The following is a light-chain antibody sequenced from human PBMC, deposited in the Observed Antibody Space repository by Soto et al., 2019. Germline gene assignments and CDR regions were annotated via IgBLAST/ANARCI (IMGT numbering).Light chain of an antibody. J-gene: IGKJ2*01. CDR1: QSVSSN. V-gene: IGKV3-15*01. CDR3: QQYNNWPHT. Sequence: EIVMTQSPATLSVSPGERATLSCRASQSVSSNLVWYQQKPGQAPRLLIYGASTRATGIPARFSGSGSGTEFTLTISSLQSEDFAVYHCQQYNNWPHTFGQGTKLEIK. CDR2: GAS.